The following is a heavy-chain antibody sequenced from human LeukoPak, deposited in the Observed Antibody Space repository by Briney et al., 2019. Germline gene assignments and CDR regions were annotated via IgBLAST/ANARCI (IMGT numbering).Heavy chain of an antibody. CDR3: AKASRIMITFGGIVALDY. CDR2: VSYDGSNK. Sequence: GGSLRLSCAASGFTFSSYSMHWVRQAPGKGLEWVAVVSYDGSNKYYTDSVKGRFTISRDNSKKTLNLQMNSLKTEDTAVYYCAKASRIMITFGGIVALDYWGQGTLVTVSS. V-gene: IGHV3-30*18. CDR1: GFTFSSYS. J-gene: IGHJ4*02. D-gene: IGHD3-16*02.